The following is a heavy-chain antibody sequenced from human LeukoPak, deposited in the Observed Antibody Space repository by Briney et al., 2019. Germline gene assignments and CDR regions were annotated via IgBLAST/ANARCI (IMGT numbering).Heavy chain of an antibody. Sequence: SQTLSLTCTVSGGSISSGDYYWSWIRQPPGKGLEWIGSIYYSGTTYYNPSLKSRVTISVDTSKNQFSLKLSSVTAADTAVYYCARRRYGSGYNWFDPWGQGTLVTVSS. CDR2: IYYSGTT. D-gene: IGHD3-10*01. CDR3: ARRRYGSGYNWFDP. V-gene: IGHV4-39*01. J-gene: IGHJ5*02. CDR1: GGSISSGDYY.